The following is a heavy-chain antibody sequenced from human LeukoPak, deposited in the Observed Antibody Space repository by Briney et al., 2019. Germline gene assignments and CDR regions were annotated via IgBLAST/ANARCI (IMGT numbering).Heavy chain of an antibody. V-gene: IGHV3-23*01. CDR1: GFTFSSYA. CDR3: ARDLGYCSGGSCYQASYFDY. J-gene: IGHJ4*02. D-gene: IGHD2-15*01. Sequence: GGSLRLSCAASGFTFSSYAMSWVRQAPGKGLEWVSAISGSGGSTYYADSVKGRFTISRDNSKNTLYLQMNSLRAEDTAVYYCARDLGYCSGGSCYQASYFDYWGQGTLVTVSS. CDR2: ISGSGGST.